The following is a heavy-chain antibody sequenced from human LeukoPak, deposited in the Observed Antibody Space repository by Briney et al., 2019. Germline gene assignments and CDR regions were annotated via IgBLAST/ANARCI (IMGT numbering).Heavy chain of an antibody. CDR3: ARASLSPDYFDY. CDR2: INHSGST. CDR1: GGSFSGYY. J-gene: IGHJ4*02. Sequence: SETLSLTCAVYGGSFSGYYWSWIRQPPGKGLEWIGAINHSGSTNYNPSLKSRVTISVDTSKNQFSLKLSSVTAADMAVYYCARASLSPDYFDYWGQGTLVTVSS. V-gene: IGHV4-34*01.